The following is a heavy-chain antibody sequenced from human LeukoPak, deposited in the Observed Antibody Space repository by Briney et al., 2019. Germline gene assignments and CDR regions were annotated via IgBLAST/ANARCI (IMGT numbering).Heavy chain of an antibody. CDR2: INPTGLYT. CDR3: TSFDSNGHYRFVY. CDR1: GYAAPNYY. Sequence: ASVKVSCKASGYAAPNYYVYWVRQAPGQGLEWVGMINPTGLYTRLAQDFQGRVTMTRDASTSTVYMEMNNLTSEDTAVYYCTSFDSNGHYRFVYWGQGSLVTVSA. D-gene: IGHD3-22*01. J-gene: IGHJ4*02. V-gene: IGHV1-46*01.